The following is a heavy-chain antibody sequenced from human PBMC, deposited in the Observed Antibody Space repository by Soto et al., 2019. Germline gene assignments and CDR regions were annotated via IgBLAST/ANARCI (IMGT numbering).Heavy chain of an antibody. CDR1: GFAFSSYA. D-gene: IGHD2-15*01. Sequence: GGSLRLSCAASGFAFSSYAMTWVRQAPGKGLEWVSTISGSGVSTYYADSVKGRFTISRDNSKNTLYLQMNSLRAEDTAVYYCAKAKLPHYYYGMDVWGQGTTVTVSS. CDR3: AKAKLPHYYYGMDV. J-gene: IGHJ6*02. CDR2: ISGSGVST. V-gene: IGHV3-23*01.